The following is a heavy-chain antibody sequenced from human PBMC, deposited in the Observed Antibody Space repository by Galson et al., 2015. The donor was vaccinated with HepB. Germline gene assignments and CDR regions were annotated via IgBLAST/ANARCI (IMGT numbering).Heavy chain of an antibody. CDR2: IKQDGSEK. Sequence: SLRLSCAASGFTFSSYWMSWVRQAPGKGLEWVANIKQDGSEKYYVDSVKGRFTISRDNAKNSLYLQMNSLRAEDTAVYYCARVATPSRYSSSYDALDIWAKGQWSPSLQ. CDR3: ARVATPSRYSSSYDALDI. D-gene: IGHD6-6*01. V-gene: IGHV3-7*03. J-gene: IGHJ3*02. CDR1: GFTFSSYW.